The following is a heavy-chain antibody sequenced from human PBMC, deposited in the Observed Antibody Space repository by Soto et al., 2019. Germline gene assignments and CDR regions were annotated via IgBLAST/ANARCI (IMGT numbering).Heavy chain of an antibody. D-gene: IGHD3-10*01. CDR2: IGTAGDT. Sequence: PEGSLRLSCAASGFTFSSYDMHCVRQATGKALEWVSAIGTAGDTYYPGSVKGRFTISRENAKNSLYLQMYSLRAGDTALYYYARAGRDYGSGRGSYDMDVWGQETTVTVSS. V-gene: IGHV3-13*01. CDR1: GFTFSSYD. CDR3: ARAGRDYGSGRGSYDMDV. J-gene: IGHJ6*02.